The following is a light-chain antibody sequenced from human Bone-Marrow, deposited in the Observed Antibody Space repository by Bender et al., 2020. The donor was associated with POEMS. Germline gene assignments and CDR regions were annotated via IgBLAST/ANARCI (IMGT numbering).Light chain of an antibody. Sequence: QSALTQPPSASGSPGQSVTISCTGTSSDVGRYDYVSWYQQHPGKAPKLMIYEVTKRPSGVPDRFSGAKSGTSASLAITGLQSEDEAAYFCQSYDSDLNGWVFGGGTKLTVL. CDR3: QSYDSDLNGWV. CDR2: EVT. V-gene: IGLV2-8*01. J-gene: IGLJ3*02. CDR1: SSDVGRYDY.